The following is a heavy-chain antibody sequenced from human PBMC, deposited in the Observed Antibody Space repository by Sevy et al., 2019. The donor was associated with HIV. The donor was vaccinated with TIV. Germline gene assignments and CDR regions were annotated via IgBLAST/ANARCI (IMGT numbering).Heavy chain of an antibody. CDR2: TNSDGSSA. Sequence: GGSLRLSCAASGFTFSSYWMHWVRQAPGKGLVWVSRTNSDGSSASYADSVKGRFTISRDNAKNTLYLQMNSLGPEDTAVYFCARDLGYYYGPGGMDVWGKGTTVTVSS. J-gene: IGHJ6*04. CDR1: GFTFSSYW. CDR3: ARDLGYYYGPGGMDV. V-gene: IGHV3-74*01. D-gene: IGHD3-10*01.